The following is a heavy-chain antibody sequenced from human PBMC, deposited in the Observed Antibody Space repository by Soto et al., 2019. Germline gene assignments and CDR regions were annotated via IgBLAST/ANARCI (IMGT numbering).Heavy chain of an antibody. Sequence: QVQLQESGPGLVKPSGTLSLTCAVSGGSISSSNWWRWVRQPPGKGLEWIGEIDHSGSTNYNPSLKSRVTLSVDRSKYQFSLKLSSVTAADTAVYFCARSYMGRGVANWFDPWGQGTLVTVSS. CDR1: GGSISSSNW. CDR2: IDHSGST. J-gene: IGHJ5*02. V-gene: IGHV4-4*02. CDR3: ARSYMGRGVANWFDP. D-gene: IGHD3-10*01.